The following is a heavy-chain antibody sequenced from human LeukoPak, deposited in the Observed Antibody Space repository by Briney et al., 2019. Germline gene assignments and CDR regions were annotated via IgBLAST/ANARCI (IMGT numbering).Heavy chain of an antibody. Sequence: GGSLRLSCAASGFTFSSYWMSWVRQAPGKGLEWVANIQPDGSQKYSIDSVKGRFTISRDNTRNSLHLQMNSLRAEDTAVYYCARGDFWSGDYTDAFDVWGRGTKVTVSS. CDR2: IQPDGSQK. J-gene: IGHJ3*01. D-gene: IGHD3-3*01. CDR1: GFTFSSYW. V-gene: IGHV3-7*04. CDR3: ARGDFWSGDYTDAFDV.